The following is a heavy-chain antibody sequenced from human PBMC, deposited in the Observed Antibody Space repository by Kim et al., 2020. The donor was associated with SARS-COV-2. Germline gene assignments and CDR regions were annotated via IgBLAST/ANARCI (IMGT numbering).Heavy chain of an antibody. CDR1: GGSISSYY. J-gene: IGHJ4*02. Sequence: SETLSLTCTVSGGSISSYYWSWIRQPPGKGLEWIGYFFYSGSTNYNPSLKSRVTISVDTSKNQFSLKLSSVTAADAAVYYCARHLGYFDFCDYWGQGTLGTVSS. V-gene: IGHV4-59*08. CDR3: ARHLGYFDFCDY. D-gene: IGHD3-9*01. CDR2: FFYSGST.